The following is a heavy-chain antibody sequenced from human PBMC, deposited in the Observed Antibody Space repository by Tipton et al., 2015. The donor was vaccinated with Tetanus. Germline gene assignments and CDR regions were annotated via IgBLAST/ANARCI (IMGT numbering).Heavy chain of an antibody. CDR2: VNRGGTT. CDR3: AMLPKHWLAHRGAP. Sequence: TLSLTCAVNGGSFSGYYWSWLRQPPGKGLEWIGEVNRGGTTGSNPSLKSRVSMSVDTSKNQFSLNMTSVTAADTAVYYCAMLPKHWLAHRGAPWGQGIQVTASS. D-gene: IGHD6-19*01. V-gene: IGHV4-34*01. CDR1: GGSFSGYY. J-gene: IGHJ5*02.